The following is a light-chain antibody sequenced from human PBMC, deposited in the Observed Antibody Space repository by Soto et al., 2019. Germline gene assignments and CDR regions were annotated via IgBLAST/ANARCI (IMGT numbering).Light chain of an antibody. CDR2: SNN. CDR1: SSNIGRNT. Sequence: SVLTQPPSASGTPGQRVTTSCSGSSSNIGRNTVNWYQQLPGTAPKLLIYSNNQRPSAVPDRFSGSKSGTSASLAISGLQSEDEADYYCAAWDDSLNGSYVFGTGTKVTVL. CDR3: AAWDDSLNGSYV. J-gene: IGLJ1*01. V-gene: IGLV1-44*01.